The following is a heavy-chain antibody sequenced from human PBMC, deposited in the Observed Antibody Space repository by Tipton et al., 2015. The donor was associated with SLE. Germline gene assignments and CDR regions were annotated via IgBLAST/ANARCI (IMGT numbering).Heavy chain of an antibody. V-gene: IGHV4-59*01. J-gene: IGHJ3*02. CDR3: ARAAWMSSAWAFDI. CDR1: GGSISSYY. CDR2: IYYSGST. Sequence: TLSLTCTVSGGSISSYYWSWVRQPPGKGLEWIGYIYYSGSTNYNPSLKSRVTISVDTSKNQFSLKLSSVTAADTAVYYCARAAWMSSAWAFDIWGQGTMVTVSS. D-gene: IGHD6-25*01.